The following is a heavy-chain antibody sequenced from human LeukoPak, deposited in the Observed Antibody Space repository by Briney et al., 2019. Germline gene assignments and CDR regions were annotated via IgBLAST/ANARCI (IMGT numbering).Heavy chain of an antibody. CDR2: ISDSGGTT. Sequence: GGSLRLSCAASGFTFSSYAMSWVRQAPGKGLEWVSCISDSGGTTYYADSMKGRFTISRDNSKNTLYLQMNSLRAEDTAVYYCAKDLGTGRITIFGVVVLGIDYWGQGTLVTVSS. J-gene: IGHJ4*02. CDR1: GFTFSSYA. CDR3: AKDLGTGRITIFGVVVLGIDY. D-gene: IGHD3-3*01. V-gene: IGHV3-23*01.